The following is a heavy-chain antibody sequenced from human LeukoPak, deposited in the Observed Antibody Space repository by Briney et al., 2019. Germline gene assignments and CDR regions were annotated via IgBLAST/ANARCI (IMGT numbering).Heavy chain of an antibody. V-gene: IGHV3-30*04. CDR3: AGEEEAVGGLTVDY. CDR2: ISYDGSNK. J-gene: IGHJ4*02. Sequence: GGFLRLSCAASGFTFSSYAMHWVRQAPGKGLEWVAVISYDGSNKYYADSVKGRFTISRDNSKNTLYLQMNSLRAEDTAVYYCAGEEEAVGGLTVDYWGQGTLVTVSS. CDR1: GFTFSSYA. D-gene: IGHD1-26*01.